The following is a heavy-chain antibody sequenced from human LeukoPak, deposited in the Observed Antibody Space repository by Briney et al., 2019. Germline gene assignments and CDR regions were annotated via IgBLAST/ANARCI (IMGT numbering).Heavy chain of an antibody. CDR2: IKQDGSEK. D-gene: IGHD2-2*01. J-gene: IGHJ4*02. V-gene: IGHV3-7*01. Sequence: PGGSLRLSCAAWGFTLSRYWMSGVRQAPGKGGEGGAKIKQDGSEKYYLHSVKGRFTTSRDNAKNSLYLQLNSLRPEDTAVYYCARERCSSTSCRNHYRGQGTLVPVSA. CDR1: GFTLSRYW. CDR3: ARERCSSTSCRNHY.